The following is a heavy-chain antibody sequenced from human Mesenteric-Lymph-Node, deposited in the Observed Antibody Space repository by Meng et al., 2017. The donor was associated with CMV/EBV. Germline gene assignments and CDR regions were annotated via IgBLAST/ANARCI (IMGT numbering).Heavy chain of an antibody. CDR3: ARDLGGLGF. CDR2: TYYRSKWYN. D-gene: IGHD3/OR15-3a*01. Sequence: CAISVDSVSSNHAAWHWIGQSPSRGLEWLGRTYYRSKWYNEYAVSVKSRLIINPDTSKSQFSLQLNSVTPEDTAVYYCARDLGGLGFWGQGTLVTVSS. J-gene: IGHJ4*02. CDR1: VDSVSSNHAA. V-gene: IGHV6-1*01.